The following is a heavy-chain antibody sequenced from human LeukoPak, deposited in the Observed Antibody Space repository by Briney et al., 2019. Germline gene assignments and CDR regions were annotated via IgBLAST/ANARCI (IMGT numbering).Heavy chain of an antibody. CDR3: ARSYSSSPLGY. V-gene: IGHV3-53*01. CDR2: IYSGGKT. Sequence: PGGSLRLSCAASGFIVSSNHMNWVRQAPGKGLEWVSVIYSGGKTFYADSVKGRFTISRDSSENTLYLQMNSLRAEDTAVYYCARSYSSSPLGYWGQGTLVTVSS. J-gene: IGHJ4*02. CDR1: GFIVSSNH. D-gene: IGHD6-13*01.